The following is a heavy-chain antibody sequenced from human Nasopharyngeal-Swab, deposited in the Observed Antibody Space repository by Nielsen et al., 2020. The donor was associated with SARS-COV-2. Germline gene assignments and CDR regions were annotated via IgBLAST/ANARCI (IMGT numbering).Heavy chain of an antibody. CDR1: GYSFHTKW. Sequence: GESLKISCRTSGYSFHTKWIGWVRQMPGKGLEWVWSIYPGDSDTRYSPSVQGQVTISPDKSISTAYLQWSTLKASDTAIYYCARGPRCFDLWGRGTLVTVSS. J-gene: IGHJ2*01. CDR3: ARGPRCFDL. CDR2: IYPGDSDT. V-gene: IGHV5-51*01. D-gene: IGHD5-24*01.